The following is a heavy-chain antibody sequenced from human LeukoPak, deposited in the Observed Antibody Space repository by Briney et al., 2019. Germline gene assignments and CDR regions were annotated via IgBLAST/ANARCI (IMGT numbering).Heavy chain of an antibody. D-gene: IGHD3-10*01. J-gene: IGHJ5*02. V-gene: IGHV4-59*01. CDR2: IYYSGST. CDR1: GGSISSYY. Sequence: SETLSLTCTVSGGSISSYYWSWIRQPPGKGLEWIGYIYYSGSTNYNPSLKSRVTISVDTSKNQFSLKLSSVTAADTAVYYCARFQMVRGSDWFDPWGQGTLVTVSS. CDR3: ARFQMVRGSDWFDP.